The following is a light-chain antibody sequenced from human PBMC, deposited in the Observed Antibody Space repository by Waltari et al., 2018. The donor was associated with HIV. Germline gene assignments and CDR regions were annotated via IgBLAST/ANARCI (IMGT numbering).Light chain of an antibody. CDR3: SSFAGTHKL. Sequence: QSALTQSPSASGSPGQSVNISCSGATSDISDYNYVSWYQQHSDRPPKLIIFEVTKRPSGGPVRFAGSKSGNTASLFVSGLQPEDEATYFCSSFAGTHKLFGGGTKLTVL. V-gene: IGLV2-8*01. CDR2: EVT. CDR1: TSDISDYNY. J-gene: IGLJ2*01.